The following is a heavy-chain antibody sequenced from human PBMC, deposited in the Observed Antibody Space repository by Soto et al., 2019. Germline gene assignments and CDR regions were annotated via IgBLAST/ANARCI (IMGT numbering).Heavy chain of an antibody. Sequence: VSCKASGGTFSGYAISWVRQAPGQGLEWMGGIIPIFGTANYAQKFQGRVTITADESTSTAYMELSSLRSEDTAVYYCARGEADWFDPWGQGTLVTVSS. V-gene: IGHV1-69*01. D-gene: IGHD6-13*01. J-gene: IGHJ5*02. CDR1: GGTFSGYA. CDR2: IIPIFGTA. CDR3: ARGEADWFDP.